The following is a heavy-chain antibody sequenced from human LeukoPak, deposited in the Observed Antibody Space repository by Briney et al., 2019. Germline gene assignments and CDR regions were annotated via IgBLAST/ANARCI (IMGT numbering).Heavy chain of an antibody. CDR1: GYTFTSNY. CDR2: ISPSGGST. CDR3: ARDSGPWGVFDP. D-gene: IGHD3-10*01. V-gene: IGHV1-46*01. Sequence: ASVKVSCKAFGYTFTSNYMHWVRQAPGQGPEWMGVISPSGGSTTYAQKFQGRVTLTRDMSTSTDYLELSSLRSEDTAVYYCARDSGPWGVFDPWGQGTLVTVSS. J-gene: IGHJ5*02.